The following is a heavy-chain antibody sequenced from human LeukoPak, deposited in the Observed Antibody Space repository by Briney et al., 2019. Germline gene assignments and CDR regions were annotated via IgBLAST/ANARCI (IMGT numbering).Heavy chain of an antibody. D-gene: IGHD2-15*01. V-gene: IGHV4-34*01. CDR2: INHSGST. CDR3: ARGVNSPIVVVVAATGGFDY. CDR1: GGSFSGYY. J-gene: IGHJ4*02. Sequence: PSETLSLTCAVYGGSFSGYYWSWIRQPPGKGLEWIGEINHSGSTNYNPSLKSRVTISVDTSKNQFSLKLSSVTAADTAVYYCARGVNSPIVVVVAATGGFDYWGQGTLVTSPQ.